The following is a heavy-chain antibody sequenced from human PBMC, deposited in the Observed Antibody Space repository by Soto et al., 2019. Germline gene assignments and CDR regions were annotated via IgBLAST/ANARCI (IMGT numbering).Heavy chain of an antibody. V-gene: IGHV1-18*01. CDR2: ISADSGNT. D-gene: IGHD1-26*01. CDR3: ARDSTRAYGGSYYSHSGAFEF. Sequence: QVQLVQSGGEVKKPGASVKVSCNASGYTFRSYAISWMRQAPGQGLEWMGWISADSGNTNYAQKFQGRVTLTTDTTTSTAYMELKSLTSDDTAVYYCARDSTRAYGGSYYSHSGAFEFWGPGTMVTVSS. J-gene: IGHJ3*01. CDR1: GYTFRSYA.